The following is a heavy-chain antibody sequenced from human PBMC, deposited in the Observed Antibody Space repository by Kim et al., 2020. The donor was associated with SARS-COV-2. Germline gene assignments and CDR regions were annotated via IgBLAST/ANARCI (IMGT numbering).Heavy chain of an antibody. CDR3: TTVSML. Sequence: GGSLRLSCSVSGIPFSNAWFNWVRQSPGKGLEWVGRIKSNSDGGTSDVAAPVKSRFAISSDDSKNTLYLVMHNVKTDDSAVYYCTTVSMLWGQGTLVTVS. CDR2: IKSNSDGGTS. V-gene: IGHV3-15*01. J-gene: IGHJ4*02. CDR1: GIPFSNAW. D-gene: IGHD2-2*01.